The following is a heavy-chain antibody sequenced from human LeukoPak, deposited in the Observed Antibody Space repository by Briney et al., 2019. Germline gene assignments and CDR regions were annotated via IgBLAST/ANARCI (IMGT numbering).Heavy chain of an antibody. Sequence: ASVKVSCNASGYTFTSYGISWVREAPGQGLEWMGWISAYNGNTNYAQKLQGRVTMTTDTSTSTAYMELRSLRSDDTAVYYCARASYCGGDYYFESYYYYGIDVWGQGTTVTVS. V-gene: IGHV1-18*01. CDR1: GYTFTSYG. CDR2: ISAYNGNT. J-gene: IGHJ6*02. D-gene: IGHD2-21*02. CDR3: ARASYCGGDYYFESYYYYGIDV.